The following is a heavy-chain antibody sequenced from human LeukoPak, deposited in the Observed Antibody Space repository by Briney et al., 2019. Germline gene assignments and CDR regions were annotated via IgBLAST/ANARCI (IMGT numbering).Heavy chain of an antibody. D-gene: IGHD3-3*01. J-gene: IGHJ5*02. CDR1: GGTFSSYA. CDR3: ARESGITIFGVVIDNNWFDP. CDR2: IIPIFGTA. V-gene: IGHV1-69*05. Sequence: GASVKVSCKASGGTFSSYAISWVRQAPGQGLEWMGRIIPIFGTANYAQKFQGRVTITTDESTSTAYMELSSLRSEDTAVYYCARESGITIFGVVIDNNWFDPWGQGTLVTVPS.